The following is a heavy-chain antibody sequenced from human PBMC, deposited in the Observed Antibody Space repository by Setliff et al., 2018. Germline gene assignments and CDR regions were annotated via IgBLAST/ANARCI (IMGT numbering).Heavy chain of an antibody. CDR2: IYPGDSDT. CDR1: GYSFTSYW. Sequence: GESLKISCKGSGYSFTSYWIGWVRQMPGKGLEWMGIIYPGDSDTRYSPSFQGQVTISADKSISTAYLQWSSLKAADTAMYYCARQARGYYYDSSGYYRASPGYYYMDVWGKGTTVTVSS. D-gene: IGHD3-22*01. J-gene: IGHJ6*03. CDR3: ARQARGYYYDSSGYYRASPGYYYMDV. V-gene: IGHV5-51*01.